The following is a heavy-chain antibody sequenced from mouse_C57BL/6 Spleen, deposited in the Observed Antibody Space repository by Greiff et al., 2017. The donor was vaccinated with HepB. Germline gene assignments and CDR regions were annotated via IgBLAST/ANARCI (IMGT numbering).Heavy chain of an antibody. Sequence: QVQLKQSGAELVKPGASVKISCKAPGYTFTSDWITGVKRRPGQGLEWIGDIYPGSGSTNYNEKFKSKATLTVDTSSSTAYMQLSSLTSEDSAVYYCARGDYFDVWGTGPTVTVSS. J-gene: IGHJ1*03. V-gene: IGHV1-55*01. CDR1: GYTFTSDW. CDR2: IYPGSGST. CDR3: ARGDYFDV.